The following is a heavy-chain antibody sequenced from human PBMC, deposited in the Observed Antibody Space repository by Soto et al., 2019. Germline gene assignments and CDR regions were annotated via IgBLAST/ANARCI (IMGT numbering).Heavy chain of an antibody. Sequence: QITLKESGPPLVKPTETLTLTCTFSGFSLSTTGVGVGWIRQPPGKALEWLALIYWDDDRRYSPSLTTRLTITKDTSKNHVVLTMTNMDPMDTGTYYCAHLRLTADLLDVWGPGTTVSVSS. J-gene: IGHJ6*02. D-gene: IGHD3-16*01. V-gene: IGHV2-5*02. CDR2: IYWDDDR. CDR3: AHLRLTADLLDV. CDR1: GFSLSTTGVG.